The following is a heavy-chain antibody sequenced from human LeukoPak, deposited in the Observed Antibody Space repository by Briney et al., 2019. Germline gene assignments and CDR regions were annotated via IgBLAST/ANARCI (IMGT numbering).Heavy chain of an antibody. CDR3: ARVYRYNYDSSGYYYPKADNWFDP. D-gene: IGHD3-22*01. CDR1: GYTFTGYY. J-gene: IGHJ5*02. CDR2: INPNSGGT. Sequence: ASVRVSCKASGYTFTGYYMHWVRQAPGQGLEWMGWINPNSGGTNYAQKFQGRVTMTRDTSISTAYMELSRLRSDDTAVYYCARVYRYNYDSSGYYYPKADNWFDPWGQGTLVTVSS. V-gene: IGHV1-2*02.